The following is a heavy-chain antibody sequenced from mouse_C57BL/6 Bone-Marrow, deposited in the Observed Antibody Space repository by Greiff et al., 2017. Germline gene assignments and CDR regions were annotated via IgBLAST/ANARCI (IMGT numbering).Heavy chain of an antibody. CDR1: GFTFSSYA. V-gene: IGHV5-4*01. Sequence: EVNVVESGGGLVKPGGSLKLSCAASGFTFSSYAMSWVRQTPEKRLEWVATISDGGSYTYYPDNVKGRFTISRDNAKNTHYLQMSHLKSEDTAIYYCARDPYGSSYAMDYWGQGTSVTVSS. CDR3: ARDPYGSSYAMDY. D-gene: IGHD1-1*01. CDR2: ISDGGSYT. J-gene: IGHJ4*01.